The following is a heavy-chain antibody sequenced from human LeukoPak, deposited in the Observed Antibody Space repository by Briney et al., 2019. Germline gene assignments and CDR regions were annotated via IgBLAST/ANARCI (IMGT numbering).Heavy chain of an antibody. Sequence: ASVKVSCKASGGTFSGYAISWVRQAPGQGLEWMGGIIPIFGTANYAQKFQGRVTITADESTSTAYMELSSLRSGDTAVYYCARLALITIFGVVTDNWFDPWGQGTLVTVSS. J-gene: IGHJ5*02. D-gene: IGHD3-3*01. CDR2: IIPIFGTA. CDR1: GGTFSGYA. CDR3: ARLALITIFGVVTDNWFDP. V-gene: IGHV1-69*13.